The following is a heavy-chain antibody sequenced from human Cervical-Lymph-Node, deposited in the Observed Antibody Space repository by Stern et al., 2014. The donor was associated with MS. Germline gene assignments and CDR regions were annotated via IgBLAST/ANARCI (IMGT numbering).Heavy chain of an antibody. Sequence: VQLVQSGAEVKKPWEFLKISCKGSGYSFPNYWIGWVRQMPGKGLEFMGIIYPGASDVRYSPSFQGQVTISADKSISTAYLQWSSLKASDTAMYYCARGSGRDFFDYWGQGALVTVSS. D-gene: IGHD3-3*01. CDR3: ARGSGRDFFDY. V-gene: IGHV5-51*01. CDR2: IYPGASDV. CDR1: GYSFPNYW. J-gene: IGHJ4*02.